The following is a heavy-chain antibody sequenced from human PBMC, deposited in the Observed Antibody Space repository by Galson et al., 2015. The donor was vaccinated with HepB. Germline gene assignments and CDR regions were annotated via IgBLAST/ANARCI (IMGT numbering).Heavy chain of an antibody. CDR2: IKSKTDGGTT. J-gene: IGHJ3*02. CDR3: TTDPRWDPDAFDI. V-gene: IGHV3-15*01. D-gene: IGHD1-26*01. CDR1: GFTFSNAW. Sequence: SLRLSCAASGFTFSNAWMSWVRQAPGKGLEWVGRIKSKTDGGTTDYAAPVKGRFTISRDDSKNTLYLQMNSLKTEDTAVYYCTTDPRWDPDAFDIWGQGTMVTVSS.